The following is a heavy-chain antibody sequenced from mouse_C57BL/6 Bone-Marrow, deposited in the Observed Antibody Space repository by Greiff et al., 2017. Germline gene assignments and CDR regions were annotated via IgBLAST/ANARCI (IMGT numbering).Heavy chain of an antibody. J-gene: IGHJ2*01. V-gene: IGHV5-17*01. D-gene: IGHD2-5*01. CDR1: GFTFSDYG. Sequence: DVMLVESGGGLVKPGGSLKLSCAASGFTFSDYGMHWVRQDPEQGLEWVAYISSGSSTIYYADTVKGRFNISRDNAKNTLFLPMTSLRSEDTAMYYCARPAYYSNYLFYYFDYWGQGTTLTVSS. CDR3: ARPAYYSNYLFYYFDY. CDR2: ISSGSSTI.